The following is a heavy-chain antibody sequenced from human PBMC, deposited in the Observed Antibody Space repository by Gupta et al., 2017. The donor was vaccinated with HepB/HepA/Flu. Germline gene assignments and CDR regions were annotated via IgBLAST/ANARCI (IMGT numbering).Heavy chain of an antibody. CDR2: IIPILGTA. V-gene: IGHV1-69*06. Sequence: QVQLVQSGAEVKKPGYSVKVSCKASGGTLSSYASSWVRQAPGQGLEWMGGIIPILGTANYAQKFQGRVTITADKSTSTAYMELSSLRSEDTAVYYCERAQYGGYYYYMDVWGKGTTVTVS. J-gene: IGHJ6*03. CDR3: ERAQYGGYYYYMDV. CDR1: GGTLSSYA. D-gene: IGHD1-26*01.